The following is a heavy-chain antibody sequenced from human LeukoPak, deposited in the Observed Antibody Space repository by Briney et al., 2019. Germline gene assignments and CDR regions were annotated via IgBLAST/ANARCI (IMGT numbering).Heavy chain of an antibody. D-gene: IGHD5-18*01. CDR2: ISYDGSNK. Sequence: GGSLGLSCAASGFTFSSYAMHWVRQAPGKGLEWVAVISYDGSNKYYADSVKGRFTISRDNSKNTLYLQMNSLRAEDTAVYYCARDPDTAMVYYYYGMDVWGQGTTVTVSS. V-gene: IGHV3-30-3*01. CDR1: GFTFSSYA. CDR3: ARDPDTAMVYYYYGMDV. J-gene: IGHJ6*02.